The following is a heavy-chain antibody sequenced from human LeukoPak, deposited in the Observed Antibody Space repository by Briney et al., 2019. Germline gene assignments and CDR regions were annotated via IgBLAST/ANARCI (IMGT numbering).Heavy chain of an antibody. V-gene: IGHV6-1*01. CDR1: GDSVSSNSAV. CDR2: TYYRSKWYN. CDR3: ARDVVSAAGFTSDQYYYYMDV. D-gene: IGHD6-13*01. J-gene: IGHJ6*03. Sequence: SQTLSLTCAISGDSVSSNSAVWNWIRQSPSRGLEWLGRTYYRSKWYNDYAVSVKSRITINPDTSKNQFSLQLNSVTPEDTAVYYCARDVVSAAGFTSDQYYYYMDVWGKGTTVTVSS.